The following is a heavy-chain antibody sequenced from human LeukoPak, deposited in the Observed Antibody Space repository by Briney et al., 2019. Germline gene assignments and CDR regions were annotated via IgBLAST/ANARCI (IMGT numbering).Heavy chain of an antibody. CDR3: AKVKSAMVPIFDY. Sequence: GGSLRLSCGVSGFTFSSYAVSWFRQAPGKGLEWVSLISAISGISYYADSVKGRFTISRDNANNTLYLQMNSLRAEDTAVYYCAKVKSAMVPIFDYWGQGTQVTVSS. V-gene: IGHV3-23*01. J-gene: IGHJ4*02. CDR1: GFTFSSYA. CDR2: ISAISGIS. D-gene: IGHD3-10*01.